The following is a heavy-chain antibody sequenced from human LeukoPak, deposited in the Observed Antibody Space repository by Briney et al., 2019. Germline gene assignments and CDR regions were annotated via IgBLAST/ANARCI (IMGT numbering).Heavy chain of an antibody. CDR3: ARVGKGKSFGEVLKGRMKTSWFDP. V-gene: IGHV4-38-2*02. CDR2: IYHSGRT. J-gene: IGHJ5*02. Sequence: SETLSLTCTVSGYSISSGYYWGWIRQPPGKGLEWIGSIYHSGRTFYNPFLKSRVTISVDTSKNRFSLKLNSVTAADTAVYYCARVGKGKSFGEVLKGRMKTSWFDPWGQGTLVTVSS. CDR1: GYSISSGYY. D-gene: IGHD3-10*01.